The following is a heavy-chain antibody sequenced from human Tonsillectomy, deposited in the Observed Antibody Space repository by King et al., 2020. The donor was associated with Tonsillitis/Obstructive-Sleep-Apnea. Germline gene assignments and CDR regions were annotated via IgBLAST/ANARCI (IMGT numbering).Heavy chain of an antibody. CDR2: INSDGSST. CDR1: GFTFSSYW. D-gene: IGHD5-18*01. V-gene: IGHV3-74*01. Sequence: VQLVESGGGLVQPGGSLRLSCAASGFTFSSYWTHWVRQAPGKGLVWVSRINSDGSSTSYADSVKGRFTISRDNAKNTLYLQMNRLRADDTAVYYCARVDGYSYGLYWGQGTLVTVSS. CDR3: ARVDGYSYGLY. J-gene: IGHJ4*02.